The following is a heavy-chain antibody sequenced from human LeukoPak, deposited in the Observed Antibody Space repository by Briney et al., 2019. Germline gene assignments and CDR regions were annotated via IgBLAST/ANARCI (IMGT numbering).Heavy chain of an antibody. CDR2: ISGSGGST. V-gene: IGHV3-23*01. J-gene: IGHJ2*01. Sequence: GGSLRLSCAASGFTFSSYAMSWVRQAPGKGLEWVSAISGSGGSTNYADSVKGRFTISRDNSKNTLYLQMNSLRAEDTAVYYCAKDSTGDHWYFDLWGRGTLVTVSS. CDR3: AKDSTGDHWYFDL. CDR1: GFTFSSYA. D-gene: IGHD7-27*01.